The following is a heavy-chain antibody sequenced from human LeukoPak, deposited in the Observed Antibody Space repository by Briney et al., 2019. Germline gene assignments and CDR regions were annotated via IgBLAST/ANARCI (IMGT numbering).Heavy chain of an antibody. CDR1: GGSLSSDY. Sequence: SETLSLTCTVSGGSLSSDYWSWIRQPPTKGLEWIGYVYYSGSTNYNPSLKSRVTISVDTSKNQFSLKLSSVTAADTAVYYCARVVQQLDPGGMDVWGQGTTVTVSS. V-gene: IGHV4-59*12. J-gene: IGHJ6*02. CDR2: VYYSGST. CDR3: ARVVQQLDPGGMDV. D-gene: IGHD6-13*01.